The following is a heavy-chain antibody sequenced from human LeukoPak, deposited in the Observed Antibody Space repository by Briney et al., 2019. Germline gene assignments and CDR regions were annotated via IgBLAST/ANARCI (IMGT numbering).Heavy chain of an antibody. CDR2: INWNGNSR. V-gene: IGHV3-20*04. Sequence: GGSLRLSCAASGFTFDDSGMSWVRQAPGKGLEWVSAINWNGNSRGYADSVKGRFTISRDNAKNSLYLQMNSLRAEDTALYYCARDKVLAGRDYDAFDIWGQGTMVTVSS. J-gene: IGHJ3*02. D-gene: IGHD6-19*01. CDR1: GFTFDDSG. CDR3: ARDKVLAGRDYDAFDI.